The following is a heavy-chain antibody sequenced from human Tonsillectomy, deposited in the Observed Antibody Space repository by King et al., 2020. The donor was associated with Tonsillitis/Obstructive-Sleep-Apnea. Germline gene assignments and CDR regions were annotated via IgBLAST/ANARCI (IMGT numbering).Heavy chain of an antibody. CDR3: ARVEADTAMGAFDY. Sequence: QLVQSGAEVKKPGASVKVSCKASGYTFTNFGITWVRQAPGQGLEWMGWLSAYIGDTNYAQKLQGRVTMTTDTSTSTAYMDLRSLRSDETAVYYWARVEADTAMGAFDYWGHGTLVTVSS. V-gene: IGHV1-18*01. D-gene: IGHD5-18*01. J-gene: IGHJ4*01. CDR2: LSAYIGDT. CDR1: GYTFTNFG.